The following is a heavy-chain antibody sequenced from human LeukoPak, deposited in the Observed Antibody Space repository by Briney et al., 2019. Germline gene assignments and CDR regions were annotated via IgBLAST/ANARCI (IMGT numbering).Heavy chain of an antibody. CDR3: ARHTYDTTGPTDY. V-gene: IGHV4-39*01. CDR2: VYYSGTT. Sequence: SETLSLTCSVSGVSISSTSYYWGWIRQPPGKGLEWIGSVYYSGTTYYNPSLESRVTISVDTSKNQFSLKLSSVTASDTALYYCARHTYDTTGPTDYWGQGALATVSS. CDR1: GVSISSTSYY. J-gene: IGHJ4*02. D-gene: IGHD3-22*01.